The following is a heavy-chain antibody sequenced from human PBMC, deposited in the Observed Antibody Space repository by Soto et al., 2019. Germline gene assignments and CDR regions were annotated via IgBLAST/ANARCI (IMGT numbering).Heavy chain of an antibody. Sequence: EVQLLESGGGLVQPGGSLRLSCAASGFTFSNYAMTWVRQAPGKGLEWVSAISSIGGNPYYADSVKGRFSISRDNSKNTLYLQMNSLRAEDTAVYYCVGKGAMSCLRGIDYWGQGTLVTVSS. D-gene: IGHD3-16*01. V-gene: IGHV3-23*01. CDR1: GFTFSNYA. J-gene: IGHJ4*02. CDR3: VGKGAMSCLRGIDY. CDR2: ISSIGGNP.